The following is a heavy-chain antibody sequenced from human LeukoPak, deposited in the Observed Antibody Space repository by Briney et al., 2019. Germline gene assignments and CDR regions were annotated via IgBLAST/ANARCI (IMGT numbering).Heavy chain of an antibody. Sequence: GSSVKVSCKASGGTFSSYAISWVRQAPGQGLEWMGGIIPIFGTANYAQEFQGRVTITADESTSTAYMELSSLRSEDTAVYYCARAKGSSGWYLNYYGMDVWGQGTTVTVSS. CDR1: GGTFSSYA. V-gene: IGHV1-69*01. J-gene: IGHJ6*02. CDR2: IIPIFGTA. CDR3: ARAKGSSGWYLNYYGMDV. D-gene: IGHD6-19*01.